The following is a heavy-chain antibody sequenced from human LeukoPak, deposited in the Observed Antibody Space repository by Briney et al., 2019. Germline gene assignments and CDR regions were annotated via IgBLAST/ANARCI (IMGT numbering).Heavy chain of an antibody. CDR3: IAATEYFFDY. CDR1: GGSISSSNYY. Sequence: SETLSLTCTVSGGSISSSNYYWGWIRQPPGKGLAWLGSISYTGITYYNPSLRSRVTMSVDTSKNQFSLKLTSVTAADTAVYYCIAATEYFFDYWGQGTLVTVSS. D-gene: IGHD2-15*01. J-gene: IGHJ4*02. V-gene: IGHV4-39*07. CDR2: ISYTGIT.